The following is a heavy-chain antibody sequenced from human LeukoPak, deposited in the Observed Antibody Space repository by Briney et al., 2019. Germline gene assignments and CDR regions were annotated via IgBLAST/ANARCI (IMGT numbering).Heavy chain of an antibody. D-gene: IGHD1-26*01. J-gene: IGHJ6*02. CDR3: AKLVGTTIYYGMDV. CDR2: IWYDGSNK. V-gene: IGHV3-33*06. Sequence: PGGSLRLSCAASGFTFSSYGMHWVRQAPGKGLEWVAVIWYDGSNKYYADSVKGRFTISRDNSKNTLYLQMNSLRAEDTAVYYCAKLVGTTIYYGMDVWGQGTTVTVSS. CDR1: GFTFSSYG.